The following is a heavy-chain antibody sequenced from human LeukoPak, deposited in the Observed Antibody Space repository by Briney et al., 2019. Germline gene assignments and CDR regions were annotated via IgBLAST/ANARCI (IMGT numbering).Heavy chain of an antibody. CDR2: INPNSGGT. CDR3: ARGGWSLGYCSSSSCLDWFGP. Sequence: ASVKVSCKASRYTFTDYYMHWVRQAPGQGLEWMGWINPNSGGTNYAQKFQGRVTMTRDTSISTAYMELSRLRSDDTAVYYCARGGWSLGYCSSSSCLDWFGPWGQGTLVTVSS. D-gene: IGHD2-2*01. CDR1: RYTFTDYY. J-gene: IGHJ5*02. V-gene: IGHV1-2*02.